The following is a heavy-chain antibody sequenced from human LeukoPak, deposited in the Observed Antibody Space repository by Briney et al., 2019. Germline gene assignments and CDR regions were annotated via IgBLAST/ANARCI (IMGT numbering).Heavy chain of an antibody. CDR2: IIPIFGTA. J-gene: IGHJ6*02. CDR3: ARNVGAAAINYGMDV. D-gene: IGHD6-13*01. CDR1: GGTFSSYA. V-gene: IGHV1-69*05. Sequence: SVKVSCKASGGTFSSYAISWVRQAPGQGLEWMGGIIPIFGTANYAQKLQGRVTMTTDTSTSTAYMELRSLRSDDTAVYYCARNVGAAAINYGMDVWGQGTTVTVSS.